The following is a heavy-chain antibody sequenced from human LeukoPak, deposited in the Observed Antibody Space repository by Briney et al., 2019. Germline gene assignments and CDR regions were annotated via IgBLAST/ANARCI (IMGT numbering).Heavy chain of an antibody. Sequence: WASVKVSCKASGGTFSSYAISWVRQAPGQGLEWMGRIIPILGIANYAQKFQGRVTITADKSTSTAYMELSSLRSEDTAVYYCARDFSWTGDYYYYGMGVWGQGTTVTVSS. J-gene: IGHJ6*02. D-gene: IGHD3/OR15-3a*01. CDR3: ARDFSWTGDYYYYGMGV. V-gene: IGHV1-69*04. CDR2: IIPILGIA. CDR1: GGTFSSYA.